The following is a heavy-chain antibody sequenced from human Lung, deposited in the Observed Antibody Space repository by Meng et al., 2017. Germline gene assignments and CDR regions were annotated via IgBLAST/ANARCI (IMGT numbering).Heavy chain of an antibody. J-gene: IGHJ4*02. D-gene: IGHD4-11*01. CDR2: INHSGST. Sequence: QVRLRLWGAGLLKPSYTLSLTCVVSGGSFSDYYWTWIRQPPGKGLEWIGEINHSGSTNYNPSLESRATISVDTSQNNLSLKLSSVTAADSAVYCCARGPTTMAHDFDYWGQGALVTVSS. CDR1: GGSFSDYY. V-gene: IGHV4-34*01. CDR3: ARGPTTMAHDFDY.